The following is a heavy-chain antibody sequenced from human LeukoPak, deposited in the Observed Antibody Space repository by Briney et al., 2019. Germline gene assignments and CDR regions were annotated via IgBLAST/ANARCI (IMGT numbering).Heavy chain of an antibody. J-gene: IGHJ4*02. CDR2: IKEDGSEK. D-gene: IGHD6-19*01. V-gene: IGHV3-7*01. Sequence: GGSLRLSCAASGFTFSSYWMSWVRQAPGRGLEWVANIKEDGSEKYYVDSVRGRFTISRDNAKNTLYLQMNSLRAEDTAVYYCARGSGSGYFDYWGQGTLVTVSS. CDR3: ARGSGSGYFDY. CDR1: GFTFSSYW.